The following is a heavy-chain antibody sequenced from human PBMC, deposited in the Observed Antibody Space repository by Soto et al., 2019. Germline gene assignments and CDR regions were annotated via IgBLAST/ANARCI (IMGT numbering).Heavy chain of an antibody. D-gene: IGHD5-12*01. J-gene: IGHJ4*02. Sequence: QLQLQESGPGLVKPSQTLSLTCTVSGGSISSGGYYWSWIRQHPGKGLEWIGYIYYSGSTYYNPSLDHRVTISVDQSKKQFSLKLSSVTAADTAVYYCARGYIVATITGGAHDYWGQGTLVTVSS. CDR2: IYYSGST. CDR3: ARGYIVATITGGAHDY. V-gene: IGHV4-31*03. CDR1: GGSISSGGYY.